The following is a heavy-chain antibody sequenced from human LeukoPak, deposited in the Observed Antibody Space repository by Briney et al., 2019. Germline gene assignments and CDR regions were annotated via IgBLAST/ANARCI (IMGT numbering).Heavy chain of an antibody. J-gene: IGHJ4*02. V-gene: IGHV1-8*02. CDR1: GYTFTTYG. Sequence: ASVKVSCKTSGYTFTTYGISWVRQAPGQGLEWMGWMNPNSGNTGYAQKFQGRVTMTRNTSIGTAYMELSSLRSEDTAVYYCARLGYYYDSSGPSDYWGQGTLVTVSS. CDR3: ARLGYYYDSSGPSDY. D-gene: IGHD3-22*01. CDR2: MNPNSGNT.